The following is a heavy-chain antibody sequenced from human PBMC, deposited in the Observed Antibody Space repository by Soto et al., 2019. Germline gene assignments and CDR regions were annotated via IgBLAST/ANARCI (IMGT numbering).Heavy chain of an antibody. J-gene: IGHJ4*02. D-gene: IGHD3-10*01. CDR1: GGSISSGGYY. CDR3: ARDYKSSFDY. Sequence: SETLSLTCTVSGGSISSGGYYWSWIRQHPGKGLEWIGYIYYSGSTYYNPSLKSRVTISVDTSKNQFSLKLSSVTAADTAVYYCARDYKSSFDYWGQGTLVTVSS. CDR2: IYYSGST. V-gene: IGHV4-31*03.